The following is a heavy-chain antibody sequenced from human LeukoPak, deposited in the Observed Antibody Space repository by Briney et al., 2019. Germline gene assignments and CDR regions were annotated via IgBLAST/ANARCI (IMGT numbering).Heavy chain of an antibody. CDR2: TISTIGST. Sequence: PGGAPRLSSAASGVSSCTYSMNWGRQAPGGRREWVSSTISTIGSTYYGGSVKGRFTISRDNAKNSLYLQMNSLRAEDTAVYYCVEVAMVFWAFYSWGEGTMVTVSS. V-gene: IGHV3-21*01. CDR1: GVSSCTYS. D-gene: IGHD6-19*01. J-gene: IGHJ3*02. CDR3: VEVAMVFWAFYS.